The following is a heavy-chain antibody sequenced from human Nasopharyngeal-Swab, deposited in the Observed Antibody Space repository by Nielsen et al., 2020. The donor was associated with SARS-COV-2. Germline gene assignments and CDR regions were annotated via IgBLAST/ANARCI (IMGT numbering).Heavy chain of an antibody. V-gene: IGHV1-8*01. D-gene: IGHD3-16*01. CDR2: MNPNSGNT. Sequence: WVRQAPGQGLEWMGWMNPNSGNTGYAQKFRGRVTMSRDTSISTAYMELNSLTSGDTAVYYCARKGASDYWGQGTLVTVSS. J-gene: IGHJ4*02. CDR3: ARKGASDY.